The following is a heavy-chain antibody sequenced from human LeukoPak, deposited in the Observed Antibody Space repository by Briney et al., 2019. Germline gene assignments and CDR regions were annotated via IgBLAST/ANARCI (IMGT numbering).Heavy chain of an antibody. D-gene: IGHD6-13*01. CDR3: AKDKGIAAAPLDYMDV. J-gene: IGHJ6*03. V-gene: IGHV3-23*01. CDR1: GFTFSTYG. CDR2: IRDSGGTT. Sequence: PGGSLRLSCAASGFTFSTYGMHWVRQAPGKGLEWVSLIRDSGGTTYYAASVKGRFTISRDNSKNTLYLQMNSLRAEDTAVYYCAKDKGIAAAPLDYMDVWGKGTTVTVSS.